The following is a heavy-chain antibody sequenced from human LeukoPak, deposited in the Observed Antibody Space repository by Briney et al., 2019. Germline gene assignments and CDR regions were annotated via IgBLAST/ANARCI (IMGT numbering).Heavy chain of an antibody. CDR1: GXSFXGYY. CDR3: ASGPLPPSPFDY. V-gene: IGHV4-34*01. CDR2: INHSGST. Sequence: EXXXLXXAXYGXSFXGYYWSWIRQPPGKGLEWIGEINHSGSTNYNPSLKSRVTISVDTSKNQFSLKLSSVTAADTAVYYCASGPLPPSPFDYWGQGTLVTVSS. J-gene: IGHJ4*02. D-gene: IGHD3-10*01.